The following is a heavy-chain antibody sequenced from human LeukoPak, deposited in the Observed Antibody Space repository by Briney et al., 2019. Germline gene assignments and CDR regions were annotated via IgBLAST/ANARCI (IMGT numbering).Heavy chain of an antibody. D-gene: IGHD3-10*01. CDR3: ARDLTMVRGLRSRGVDF. CDR1: GFTFSSYW. J-gene: IGHJ4*02. Sequence: QPGGSLRLSCAASGFTFSSYWMHWVRQVPGKGLVWVSRISSDGSSTSYADSVKGRFTISRDNAKNTLYLQMNSLRAEDMAVYYCARDLTMVRGLRSRGVDFWGQGTLVTVSS. CDR2: ISSDGSST. V-gene: IGHV3-74*01.